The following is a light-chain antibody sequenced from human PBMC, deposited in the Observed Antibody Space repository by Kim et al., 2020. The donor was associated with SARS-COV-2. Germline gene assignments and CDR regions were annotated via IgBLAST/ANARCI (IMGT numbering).Light chain of an antibody. J-gene: IGKJ4*01. CDR2: DSS. V-gene: IGKV3-15*01. CDR3: QQYNNWPLT. CDR1: QSISSS. Sequence: VSPGETATLSCRASQSISSSLAWYQQKPGQTPSLLIYDSSTRATGIPARFSGSRSGTEFTLTISSLQSEDCAVYYCQQYNNWPLTFGGGTKVDIK.